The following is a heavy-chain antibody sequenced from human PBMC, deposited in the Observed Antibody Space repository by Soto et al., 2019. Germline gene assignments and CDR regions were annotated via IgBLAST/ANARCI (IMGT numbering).Heavy chain of an antibody. J-gene: IGHJ6*02. CDR3: ARERTGTTIHYYGLDV. V-gene: IGHV4-31*03. D-gene: IGHD1-1*01. CDR2: MYFSGSA. Sequence: QVQLQESGPGLVQPSQTLSLTCTVSGDSISSFGYYWSWVRRLPGKGLEWLGHMYFSGSASYNPSRESRVSLSVDTSKNQFSLTLRSVTAADTAIYYCARERTGTTIHYYGLDVWGQGTTVTVSS. CDR1: GDSISSFGYY.